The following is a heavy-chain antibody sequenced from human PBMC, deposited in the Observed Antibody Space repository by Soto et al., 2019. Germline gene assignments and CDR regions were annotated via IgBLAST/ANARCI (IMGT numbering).Heavy chain of an antibody. V-gene: IGHV3-30-3*01. CDR2: ISFDGDKT. CDR3: AREDDYNYRYFNYGLDV. J-gene: IGHJ6*02. Sequence: GGSLRLSCAASGFTFKNYALHWVRQAPGKGVEWVAVISFDGDKTYYADSVKGRFTISRDNFKNTLSLQMNNLRIEDAGLYFCAREDDYNYRYFNYGLDVWGQGTTVTVSS. CDR1: GFTFKNYA. D-gene: IGHD3-16*02.